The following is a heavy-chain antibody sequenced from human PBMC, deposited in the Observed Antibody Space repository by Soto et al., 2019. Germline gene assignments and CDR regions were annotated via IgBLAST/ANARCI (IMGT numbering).Heavy chain of an antibody. CDR1: GYSFTSYG. V-gene: IGHV1-18*01. J-gene: IGHJ4*02. Sequence: QVQLVQSGAEVKKPGASVKVSCKASGYSFTSYGVSWVRQAPGQGLEWMGWISSYNGDTKYTHKVQGRVTMTTDTSTSTAYMELRSLTSDDTAVYYCARTPRYDSSDYWGQGTLVTVSS. CDR2: ISSYNGDT. CDR3: ARTPRYDSSDY. D-gene: IGHD3-22*01.